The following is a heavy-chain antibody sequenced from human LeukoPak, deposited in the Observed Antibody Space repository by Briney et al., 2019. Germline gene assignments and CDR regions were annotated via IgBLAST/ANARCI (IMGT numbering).Heavy chain of an antibody. CDR3: ARDTGDTVFDY. CDR1: GFTVSSNY. CDR2: IYSGGST. V-gene: IGHV3-53*01. D-gene: IGHD2-8*02. J-gene: IGHJ4*02. Sequence: GGSLRLSCAASGFTVSSNYMSWVRQAPGKGLEWVSVIYSGGSTYYADSVKGRFTISRDNSKNTLYLQMNSLRAEDTAVYYCARDTGDTVFDYWGQGTLVTVSS.